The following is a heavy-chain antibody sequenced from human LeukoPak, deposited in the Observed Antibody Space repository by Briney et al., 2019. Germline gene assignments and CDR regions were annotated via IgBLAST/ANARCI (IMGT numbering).Heavy chain of an antibody. CDR3: AKDLTSDYFDY. J-gene: IGHJ4*02. D-gene: IGHD3-16*01. Sequence: GGSLSPSCAASGFTFSCYAMCWVRQAPGKGLEWVSAISGSGGSTYYADSVKGRFTISRDNSKNTLYLQMNSLRAEDTAVYYCAKDLTSDYFDYWGQGTLVTVSS. CDR1: GFTFSCYA. V-gene: IGHV3-23*01. CDR2: ISGSGGST.